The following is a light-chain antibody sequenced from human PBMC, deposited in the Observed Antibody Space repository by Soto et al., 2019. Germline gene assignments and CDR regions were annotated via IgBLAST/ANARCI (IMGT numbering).Light chain of an antibody. Sequence: EIVMTQSPATLSVSPGERATLSCRASQSVSSNLAWYQQKPGQAPRLLIYGASTRATGIPARFSGSGSGTEFTLTLSSLQSEDFAVYYCQQYNNWPRITFGQGTRLEIK. CDR3: QQYNNWPRIT. CDR2: GAS. J-gene: IGKJ5*01. V-gene: IGKV3-15*01. CDR1: QSVSSN.